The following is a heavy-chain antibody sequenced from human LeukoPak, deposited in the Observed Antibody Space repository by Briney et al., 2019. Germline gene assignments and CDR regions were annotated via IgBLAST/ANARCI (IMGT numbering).Heavy chain of an antibody. V-gene: IGHV1-8*01. Sequence: ASVKVSCKASGYTFTSYDINWVRQATGQGLEGMGWMNPSSGNTGYAQKFQGRVTMTRNTAISTAYMELSSLRSEDTAVYYCARVLRGGDRFDPWGQGTLVTVSS. CDR3: ARVLRGGDRFDP. CDR1: GYTFTSYD. D-gene: IGHD3-16*01. J-gene: IGHJ5*02. CDR2: MNPSSGNT.